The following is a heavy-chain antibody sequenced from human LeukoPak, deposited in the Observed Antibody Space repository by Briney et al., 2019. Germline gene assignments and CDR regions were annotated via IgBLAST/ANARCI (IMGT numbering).Heavy chain of an antibody. CDR1: GGSISSYY. J-gene: IGHJ4*02. V-gene: IGHV4-59*12. CDR2: IYYSGST. D-gene: IGHD4-17*01. Sequence: SETLSLTCTVSGGSISSYYWSWIRQPPGKGLEWIGYIYYSGSTNYNPSLKSRVTISVDTSKNQFSLKLSSVTAADTAVYYCARDILDYGDFYFDYWGQGTLVTVSS. CDR3: ARDILDYGDFYFDY.